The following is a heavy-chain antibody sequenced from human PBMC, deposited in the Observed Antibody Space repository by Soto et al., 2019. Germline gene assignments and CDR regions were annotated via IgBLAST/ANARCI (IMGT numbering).Heavy chain of an antibody. Sequence: GGSLRLSCAASGFTFSDYYMSWIRQAPGKGLEWVSYISSSSSYTNYADSVKGRFTISRDNAKNSLYLQMNSLRAEDTAVYYCASSETVASWFDPWGQGTLVTVSS. CDR2: ISSSSSYT. CDR3: ASSETVASWFDP. D-gene: IGHD4-4*01. J-gene: IGHJ5*02. CDR1: GFTFSDYY. V-gene: IGHV3-11*06.